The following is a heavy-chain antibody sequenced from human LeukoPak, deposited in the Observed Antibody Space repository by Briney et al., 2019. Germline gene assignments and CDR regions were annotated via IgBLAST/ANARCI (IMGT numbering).Heavy chain of an antibody. CDR1: GYTFISYY. V-gene: IGHV1-46*01. CDR2: INPSSGST. CDR3: AREIPTYYYDSSGYYRGLYFDY. D-gene: IGHD3-22*01. J-gene: IGHJ4*02. Sequence: ASVKVSCKASGYTFISYYMHWVRQATGQGLEWMGIINPSSGSTTYAQKFQGRVTVTRDTSTSTVYMELSSLRSEDTAVYYCAREIPTYYYDSSGYYRGLYFDYWGQGTLVTVSS.